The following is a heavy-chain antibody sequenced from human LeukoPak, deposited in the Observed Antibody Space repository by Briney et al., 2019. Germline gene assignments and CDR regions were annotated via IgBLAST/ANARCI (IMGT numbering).Heavy chain of an antibody. J-gene: IGHJ4*02. CDR1: GFTFSSYG. V-gene: IGHV3-30*02. Sequence: GGSLRLSCAASGFTFSSYGMHWVRQAPGKGLEWVAFIRYDGSNKYYADSVKGRFTISRDNSKNTLYLQMNSLRAEDTAVYYCAKDQGDIVVVPAAIAFPYYFDYWGQGTLVTVSS. CDR2: IRYDGSNK. D-gene: IGHD2-2*01. CDR3: AKDQGDIVVVPAAIAFPYYFDY.